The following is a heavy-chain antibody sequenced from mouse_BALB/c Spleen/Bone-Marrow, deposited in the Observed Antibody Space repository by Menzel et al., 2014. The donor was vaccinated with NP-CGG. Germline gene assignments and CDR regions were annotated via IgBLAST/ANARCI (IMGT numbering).Heavy chain of an antibody. CDR1: GYTFSNCW. Sequence: VQLQQSGAELAKPGASVKMSCKASGYTFSNCWMHWVKQRPGQGLEWIGYINPSTGYTEYNQKFKDKATLTADKSSRPAYMQLSSLTSEDSADYYCARIYYYGRDYWGQGTTLTVSS. CDR2: INPSTGYT. V-gene: IGHV1-7*01. CDR3: ARIYYYGRDY. D-gene: IGHD1-1*01. J-gene: IGHJ2*01.